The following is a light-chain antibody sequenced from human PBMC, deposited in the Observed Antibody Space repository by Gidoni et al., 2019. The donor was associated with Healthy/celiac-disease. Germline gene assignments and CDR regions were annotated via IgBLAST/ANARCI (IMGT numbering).Light chain of an antibody. CDR3: QQYDNLPPYT. J-gene: IGKJ2*01. CDR2: DAS. CDR1: QDISNY. V-gene: IGKV1-33*01. Sequence: DIQMTQSPSSLSASVGDRVTITCQASQDISNYLNWYQQKPGKAPKLLIYDASNLETGVPSRFSGGGSGTDFTFTISSLQPEDIATYYCQQYDNLPPYTFGQXTKLEIK.